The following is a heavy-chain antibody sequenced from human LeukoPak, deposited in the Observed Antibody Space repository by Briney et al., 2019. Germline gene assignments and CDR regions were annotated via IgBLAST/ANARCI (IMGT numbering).Heavy chain of an antibody. CDR2: ISSDSNYI. CDR1: GFTFSSYS. V-gene: IGHV3-21*01. Sequence: PGPSLRLSCPASGFTFSSYSMNWVRQAPGKGLEWVSSISSDSNYIVSADSVQGRFTTSRDNGENSLLLQMNSLRAEDTAVYYCASRYCTSPNWYAFDIRVQGTMV. CDR3: ASRYCTSPNWYAFDI. D-gene: IGHD2-2*01. J-gene: IGHJ3*02.